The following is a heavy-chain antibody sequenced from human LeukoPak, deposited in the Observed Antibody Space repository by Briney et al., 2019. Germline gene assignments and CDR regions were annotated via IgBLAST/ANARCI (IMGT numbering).Heavy chain of an antibody. CDR3: ASDQLLNYSYYLDV. CDR1: GFTFDDYG. Sequence: GGSLRLSCAASGFTFDDYGMSWVRQAPGKGLEWVSGIKWNGGSTGYADSVKGRFTISRDNAKNSLYLQMNSLRAEDTALYYCASDQLLNYSYYLDVWGKGTTVTVSS. CDR2: IKWNGGST. V-gene: IGHV3-20*04. J-gene: IGHJ6*03. D-gene: IGHD2-2*01.